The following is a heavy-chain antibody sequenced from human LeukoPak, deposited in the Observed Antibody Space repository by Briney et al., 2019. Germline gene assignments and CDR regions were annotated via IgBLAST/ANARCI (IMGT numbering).Heavy chain of an antibody. CDR3: AKLGTRRELRSYFDY. Sequence: GGSLRLSCADSGFAFRAYGMNWVRQAPGKGLEWVSGISGRGHFTNYADSVKGRFTVSRDNSENTLFLQMNSLRAEDTAIYYCAKLGTRRELRSYFDYWGQGIPVTISS. CDR1: GFAFRAYG. D-gene: IGHD1-1*01. J-gene: IGHJ4*02. V-gene: IGHV3-23*01. CDR2: ISGRGHFT.